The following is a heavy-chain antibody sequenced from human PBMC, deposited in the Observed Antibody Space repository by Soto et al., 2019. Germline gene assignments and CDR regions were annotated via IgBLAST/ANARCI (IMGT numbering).Heavy chain of an antibody. Sequence: QVQLQESGPGLVKPSQTLSLTCTVSGGSISSGGYYWSWIRQHPGKGLEWIGYIYYSGCTYYNPSLKSRVTISVDTSKNQFSLKLSSVTAADTAVYYCARAEYYGSGSYYNPPRKYYFDYWGQGTLVTVSS. D-gene: IGHD3-10*01. J-gene: IGHJ4*02. CDR2: IYYSGCT. CDR3: ARAEYYGSGSYYNPPRKYYFDY. V-gene: IGHV4-31*03. CDR1: GGSISSGGYY.